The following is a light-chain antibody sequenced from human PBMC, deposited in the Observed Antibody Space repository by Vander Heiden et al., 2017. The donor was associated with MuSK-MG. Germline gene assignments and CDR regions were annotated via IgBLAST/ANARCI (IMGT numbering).Light chain of an antibody. V-gene: IGKV3-20*01. CDR1: QSVSSSY. J-gene: IGKJ3*01. Sequence: DTVLTQSPGTLALSPGEIATLSCRASQSVSSSYLAWYQQKPGQAPRLLIYGASSRATGIPDRFSGSGSGTDFTLTISRLEPEDFAVYYCQQNGSSPFTFGPGTKVDIK. CDR2: GAS. CDR3: QQNGSSPFT.